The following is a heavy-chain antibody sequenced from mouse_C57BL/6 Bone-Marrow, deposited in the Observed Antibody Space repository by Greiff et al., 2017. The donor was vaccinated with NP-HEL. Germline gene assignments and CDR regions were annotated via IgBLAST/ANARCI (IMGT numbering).Heavy chain of an antibody. J-gene: IGHJ3*01. Sequence: VQLQQPGAELVMPGTSVKLSCKASGYTFTSYWMHWVKQRPGQGLEWIGVIDPSDSYTNYNQKFKGKATLTVDTSSSTAYMQLSSLTSEDSAVYYCARPRYYYGSSYPFAYWGQGTLVTVSA. V-gene: IGHV1-59*01. D-gene: IGHD1-1*01. CDR1: GYTFTSYW. CDR2: IDPSDSYT. CDR3: ARPRYYYGSSYPFAY.